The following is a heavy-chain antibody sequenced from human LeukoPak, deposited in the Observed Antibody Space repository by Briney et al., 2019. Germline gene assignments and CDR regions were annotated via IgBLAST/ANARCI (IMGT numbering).Heavy chain of an antibody. Sequence: GGSLRLSCAASGFTVSSNYMSWVRQAPGKGLEWVSSISSSSSYIYYADSVKGRFTISRDNAKNSLYLQMNSLRAEDTAVYYCARDYSGSYGYWGQGTLVTVSS. CDR1: GFTVSSNY. J-gene: IGHJ4*02. CDR3: ARDYSGSYGY. V-gene: IGHV3-21*01. D-gene: IGHD1-26*01. CDR2: ISSSSSYI.